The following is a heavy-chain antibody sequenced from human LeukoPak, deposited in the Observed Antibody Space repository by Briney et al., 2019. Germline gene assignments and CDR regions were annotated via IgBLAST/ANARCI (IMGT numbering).Heavy chain of an antibody. J-gene: IGHJ4*02. CDR1: GFTFSSYA. Sequence: PGGSLRLSCAASGFTFSSYAMSWVRQAPGKGLEWVSAISGSGGSTYYADSVKGRFTISRDNSKNTLYLQMNSLRAEDTAVYYCASTVYDYVWGSYRFPYYFDYWGQGTLVTASS. CDR2: ISGSGGST. CDR3: ASTVYDYVWGSYRFPYYFDY. V-gene: IGHV3-23*01. D-gene: IGHD3-16*02.